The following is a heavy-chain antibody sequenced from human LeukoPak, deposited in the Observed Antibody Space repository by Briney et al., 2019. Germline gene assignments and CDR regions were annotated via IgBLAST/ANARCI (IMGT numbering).Heavy chain of an antibody. D-gene: IGHD3-10*01. J-gene: IGHJ4*02. CDR3: AKLWFGQHREGRFDY. CDR1: GFTFSSYA. CDR2: ISGSGGST. Sequence: GGSLRLSCAASGFTFSSYAMSWVRQAPGKGLEWVSAISGSGGSTYYADSVKGRFTISRDNSKNTLYLQMNSLRAEDTAVYYCAKLWFGQHREGRFDYWGQGTLVTVSS. V-gene: IGHV3-23*01.